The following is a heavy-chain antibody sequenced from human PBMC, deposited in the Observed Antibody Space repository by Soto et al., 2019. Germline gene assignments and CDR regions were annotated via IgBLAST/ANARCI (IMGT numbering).Heavy chain of an antibody. CDR2: IYYSGST. Sequence: SEILSLTCTVSGGSISSYYWSWIRQPPGKGLEWIGYIYYSGSTNYNPSLKSRVTISVDTSKNQFSLKLSSVTAADTAVYYCASFSGSIDAFDIWGQGTMVTVSS. J-gene: IGHJ3*02. V-gene: IGHV4-59*01. CDR1: GGSISSYY. D-gene: IGHD1-26*01. CDR3: ASFSGSIDAFDI.